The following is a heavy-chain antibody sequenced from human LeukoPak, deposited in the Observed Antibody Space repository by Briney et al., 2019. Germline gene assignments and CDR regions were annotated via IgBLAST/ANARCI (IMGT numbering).Heavy chain of an antibody. D-gene: IGHD2/OR15-2a*01. CDR1: GFTFSGYA. J-gene: IGHJ4*02. CDR3: AKDYERKSHSNSWPEDY. V-gene: IGHV3-23*01. CDR2: ISGSGGST. Sequence: TGGSLRLSCAASGFTFSGYAMSWVRQAPGKGLEWVSAISGSGGSTYYADSVKGRFTISRDNAKNTLYLQMNSLRVEDTAVYYCAKDYERKSHSNSWPEDYWGQGTLVTVSS.